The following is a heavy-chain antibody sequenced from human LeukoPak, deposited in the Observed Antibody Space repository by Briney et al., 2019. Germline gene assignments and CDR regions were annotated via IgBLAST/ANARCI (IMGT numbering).Heavy chain of an antibody. CDR1: GFTFSSYG. D-gene: IGHD3-22*01. CDR3: ARAPYYYDTSGFLI. V-gene: IGHV3-30*03. Sequence: GRSLRLSCAASGFTFSSYGMHWVRQAPGKGLDWVAVISYDGSNKYYADSVKGRFTISRDNAKNTLYLQMNSLRAEDTAVYYCARAPYYYDTSGFLIWGQGTMVTVSS. CDR2: ISYDGSNK. J-gene: IGHJ3*02.